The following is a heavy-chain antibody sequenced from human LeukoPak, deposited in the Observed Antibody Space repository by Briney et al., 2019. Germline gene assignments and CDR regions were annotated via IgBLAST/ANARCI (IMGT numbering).Heavy chain of an antibody. CDR3: ARVGVDYSGNIIKYFFDY. D-gene: IGHD4-23*01. V-gene: IGHV4-39*07. Sequence: SETLSLTCSVSGGSISTYNYYWGWIRQPPGKGLEWIGSVYYTGSTCHNPSLKSRVTMSVDTSRNQLSLRLSFVTAADTAVYYCARVGVDYSGNIIKYFFDYWGQGTLVTVSS. CDR1: GGSISTYNYY. CDR2: VYYTGST. J-gene: IGHJ4*02.